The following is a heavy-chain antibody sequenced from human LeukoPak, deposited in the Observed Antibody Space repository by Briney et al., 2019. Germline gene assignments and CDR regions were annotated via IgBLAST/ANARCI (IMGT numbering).Heavy chain of an antibody. CDR1: GGSISSSNW. V-gene: IGHV4-4*02. J-gene: IGHJ4*02. Sequence: SETLSLTCTVSGGSISSSNWWSWVRQPPGKGLEWIGEIYHSGSTNFNPSLKSRVTISVDKSKNQFSLKLSSVTAADTAVYYCASLNGDYPYYFDYWGQGTLVTVSS. CDR2: IYHSGST. D-gene: IGHD4-17*01. CDR3: ASLNGDYPYYFDY.